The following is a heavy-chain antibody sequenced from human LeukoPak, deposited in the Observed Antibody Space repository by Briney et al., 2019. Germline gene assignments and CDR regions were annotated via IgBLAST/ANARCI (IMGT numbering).Heavy chain of an antibody. V-gene: IGHV4-59*01. CDR3: ARDLAYCSSTSCYTNWFDP. CDR1: GGSISSYY. Sequence: SETLSLTCTVSGGSISSYYLSWIRQPPGKGLEWIGYIYYSGSTNYNPSLKSRVTISVDTTKNQFSLKLSSVTAADTAVYYCARDLAYCSSTSCYTNWFDPWGQGTLVTVSS. D-gene: IGHD2-2*02. J-gene: IGHJ5*02. CDR2: IYYSGST.